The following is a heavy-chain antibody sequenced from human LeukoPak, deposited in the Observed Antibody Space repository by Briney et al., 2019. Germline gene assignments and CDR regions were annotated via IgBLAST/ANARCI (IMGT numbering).Heavy chain of an antibody. Sequence: ASVKVSCKASGYIFTGHYMNWVRQVPGQGLEWMGRINPKTGGTNYAQNFQGRVTMTRDTSISKNYMELSRLRPDDTPVYYCERVEDGLNDGFDIWGQGTMVTVSS. CDR3: ERVEDGLNDGFDI. J-gene: IGHJ3*02. V-gene: IGHV1-2*06. CDR2: INPKTGGT. CDR1: GYIFTGHY. D-gene: IGHD5-24*01.